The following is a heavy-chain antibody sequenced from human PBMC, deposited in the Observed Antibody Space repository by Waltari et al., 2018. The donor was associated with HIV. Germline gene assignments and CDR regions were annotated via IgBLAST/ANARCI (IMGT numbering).Heavy chain of an antibody. CDR2: IDPSDSYT. D-gene: IGHD3-9*01. CDR3: ARHSRYFDWSDLDYYYGMDV. V-gene: IGHV5-10-1*01. J-gene: IGHJ6*02. CDR1: GYSFTSYW. Sequence: EVQLVQSGAEVKKPGESLRISCKGSGYSFTSYWISWERQMPGQGLEWMGRIDPSDSYTNYSPSFQGHVTISADKSISTAYLQWSSLKASDTAMYYCARHSRYFDWSDLDYYYGMDVWGQGTTVTVSS.